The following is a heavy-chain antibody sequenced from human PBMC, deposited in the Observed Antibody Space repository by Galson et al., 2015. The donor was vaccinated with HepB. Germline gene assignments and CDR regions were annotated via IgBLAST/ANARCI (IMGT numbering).Heavy chain of an antibody. D-gene: IGHD3-10*01. CDR2: IRYDGSNK. CDR3: AKDREYYDLGY. CDR1: GFTFSSYG. J-gene: IGHJ4*02. V-gene: IGHV3-30*02. Sequence: SLRLSCAASGFTFSSYGMHWVRQAPGKGLEWVAFIRYDGSNKYYADSVKGRFTISRDNSKNTLYLQINSLRAEDTAVYYCAKDREYYDLGYWGQGTLVTVSS.